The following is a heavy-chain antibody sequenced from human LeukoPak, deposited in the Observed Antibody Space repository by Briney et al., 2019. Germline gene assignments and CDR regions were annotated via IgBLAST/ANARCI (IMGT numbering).Heavy chain of an antibody. Sequence: SVKVSCKASGGTFSSYAISWVRQAPGQGLEWMGGIIPIFGTANYAQKFQGRVTITADESTSTAYMELSSLRSEDTAVYYCARIGPYYCYYYGMDVWGQGTTVTVSS. CDR2: IIPIFGTA. CDR3: ARIGPYYCYYYGMDV. J-gene: IGHJ6*02. V-gene: IGHV1-69*01. CDR1: GGTFSSYA.